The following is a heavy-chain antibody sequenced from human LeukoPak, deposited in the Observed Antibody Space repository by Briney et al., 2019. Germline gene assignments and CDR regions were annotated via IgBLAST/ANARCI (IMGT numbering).Heavy chain of an antibody. CDR3: ARAPSAANVLWFDP. CDR2: ISSSGSTI. V-gene: IGHV3-11*04. CDR1: GFTFSDYY. Sequence: GGSLRLSCAASGFTFSDYYMSWIRQAPGKGLEWVSYISSSGSTIYYADSVKGRFTISRDNAKNSLYLRMNSLRAEDTAVYYCARAPSAANVLWFDPWGQGTLVTVSS. D-gene: IGHD2-2*01. J-gene: IGHJ5*02.